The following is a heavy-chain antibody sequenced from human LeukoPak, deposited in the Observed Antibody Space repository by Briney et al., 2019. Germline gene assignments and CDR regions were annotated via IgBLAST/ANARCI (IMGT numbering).Heavy chain of an antibody. Sequence: SVKVSCKASVGTFSSYAISWVRQAPGQGLEWMGGIIPIFGTANYAQKFQGRVTITTDESTSTAYMELSSLRSEDTAVYYCARARGPGYSYGFRPYYFDYWGQGTLVTASS. CDR1: VGTFSSYA. CDR3: ARARGPGYSYGFRPYYFDY. D-gene: IGHD5-18*01. CDR2: IIPIFGTA. J-gene: IGHJ4*02. V-gene: IGHV1-69*05.